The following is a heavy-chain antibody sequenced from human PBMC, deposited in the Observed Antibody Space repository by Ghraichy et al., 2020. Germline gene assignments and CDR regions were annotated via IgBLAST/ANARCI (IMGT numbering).Heavy chain of an antibody. Sequence: GGSLRLSCAASGFTFSSYWMHWVRQAPGKGLVWVSRINSDGSSTSYADSVKCRFTSSKDNAKNTLYLQMNSLRAEDTAVYYCARGAGIHDYYYYSYMDGWGKGTTVTVSS. CDR3: ARGAGIHDYYYYSYMDG. D-gene: IGHD1-14*01. CDR2: INSDGSST. CDR1: GFTFSSYW. V-gene: IGHV3-74*01. J-gene: IGHJ6*03.